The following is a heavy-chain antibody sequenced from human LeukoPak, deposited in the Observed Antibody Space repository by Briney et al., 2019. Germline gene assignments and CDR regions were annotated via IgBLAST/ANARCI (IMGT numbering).Heavy chain of an antibody. D-gene: IGHD2-21*01. J-gene: IGHJ4*02. Sequence: PGGSLSLSCAASGFTVSSNYMSWARQAPGKGLEWVSVIYSGGSTYYADSVKGRFTISRDNSQSTVYLQMNSLRAEDTAVYYCARAQGDWGQGTLVTVSS. V-gene: IGHV3-66*01. CDR1: GFTVSSNY. CDR2: IYSGGST. CDR3: ARAQGD.